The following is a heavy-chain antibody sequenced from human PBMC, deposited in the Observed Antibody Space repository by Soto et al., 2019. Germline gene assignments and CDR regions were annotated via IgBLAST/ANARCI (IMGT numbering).Heavy chain of an antibody. CDR2: ISGSGGST. D-gene: IGHD6-13*01. V-gene: IGHV3-23*01. J-gene: IGHJ5*02. Sequence: GGSLRLSCAASGFAFGSYAMSWVRQAPGKGLEWVSAISGSGGSTYYADSVKGRFTISRDNSKNTLYLQMNSLRAEDTAVYYCARGVAAAGSVARVWFDPWGQGTLVTVSS. CDR1: GFAFGSYA. CDR3: ARGVAAAGSVARVWFDP.